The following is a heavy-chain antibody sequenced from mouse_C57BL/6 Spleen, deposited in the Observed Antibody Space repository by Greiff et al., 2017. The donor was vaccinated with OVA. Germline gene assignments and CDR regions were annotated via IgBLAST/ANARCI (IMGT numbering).Heavy chain of an antibody. CDR3: ARDHIYYDYSWFAY. Sequence: EVQLQQSGPGLVKPSQSLSLTCSVTGYSITSGYYWNWIRQFPGNKLEWMGYISYDGSNNYNPSLKNRISITRDTSKNQFFLKLNSVTTEDTATYYCARDHIYYDYSWFAYWGQGTLVTVSA. D-gene: IGHD2-4*01. CDR2: ISYDGSN. J-gene: IGHJ3*01. V-gene: IGHV3-6*01. CDR1: GYSITSGYY.